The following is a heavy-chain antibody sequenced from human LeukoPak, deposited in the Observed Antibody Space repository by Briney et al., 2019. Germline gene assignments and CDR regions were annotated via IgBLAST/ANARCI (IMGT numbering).Heavy chain of an antibody. CDR3: ARGVYIAAAQYGY. Sequence: SETLSLTCAVYGGSFSGYYWSWIRQPPGKGLEWIGYIYYSGTTNYNPSLKSRVTISVDTSKNQFSLKLSSVTAADAAAYYCARGVYIAAAQYGYWGQGTLVTVSS. V-gene: IGHV4-59*01. CDR1: GGSFSGYY. J-gene: IGHJ4*02. D-gene: IGHD6-25*01. CDR2: IYYSGTT.